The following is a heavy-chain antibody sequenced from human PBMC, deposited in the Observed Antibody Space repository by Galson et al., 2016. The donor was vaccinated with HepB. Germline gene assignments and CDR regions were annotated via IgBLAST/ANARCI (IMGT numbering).Heavy chain of an antibody. V-gene: IGHV3-30-3*01. CDR3: ARGGSFCGGDCYNS. CDR1: GFTFNNYT. J-gene: IGHJ4*02. CDR2: FYYDGINK. Sequence: SLRLSCAASGFTFNNYTVHWVRQPPGKGLEWVAVFYYDGINKFYSDSVKGRFTISTDSSKSLLFLQMNSLRADDTAVYYCARGGSFCGGDCYNSWGQGILVTVSS. D-gene: IGHD2-21*02.